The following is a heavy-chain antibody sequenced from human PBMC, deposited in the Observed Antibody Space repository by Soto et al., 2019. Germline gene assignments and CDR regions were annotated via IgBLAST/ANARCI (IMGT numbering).Heavy chain of an antibody. Sequence: EVQLVESGGGLVKPGGSLRLSCAASGFTFSTYSMNWVRQAPGKGLEWVSSISDSSSYIYYADSVKGRFTISRDNAKNSLYLQMNSLRAEDTAVYYCARYDSSGYYWPYYYYGMDVWGQGTTVTVSS. CDR1: GFTFSTYS. CDR2: ISDSSSYI. CDR3: ARYDSSGYYWPYYYYGMDV. J-gene: IGHJ6*02. D-gene: IGHD3-22*01. V-gene: IGHV3-21*01.